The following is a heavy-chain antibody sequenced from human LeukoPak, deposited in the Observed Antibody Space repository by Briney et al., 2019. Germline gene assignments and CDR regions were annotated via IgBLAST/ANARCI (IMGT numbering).Heavy chain of an antibody. CDR2: INHSGST. J-gene: IGHJ4*02. CDR3: ARRGDGYNWGPYYFDY. D-gene: IGHD5-24*01. V-gene: IGHV4-34*01. CDR1: GGSISSYY. Sequence: PSETLSLTCTVSGGSISSYYWSWIRQPPGKGLEWIGEINHSGSTNYNPSLKSRVTISVDTSKNQFSLKLSSVTAADTAVYYCARRGDGYNWGPYYFDYWGQGTLVTVSS.